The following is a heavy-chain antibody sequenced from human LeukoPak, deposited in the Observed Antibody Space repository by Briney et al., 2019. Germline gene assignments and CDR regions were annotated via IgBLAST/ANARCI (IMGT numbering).Heavy chain of an antibody. CDR2: IHYSGNT. CDR1: GGSISSSSSY. J-gene: IGHJ5*02. V-gene: IGHV4-39*01. CDR3: ARRRHGSDWVDP. Sequence: TSETLSLTCTVSGGSISSSSSYWDWVRQPPGKGLEWIGSIHYSGNTYFDPSLKSRLTISVDTSKNQFSLRLSSVTAADTAVYYCARRRHGSDWVDPWGQGTLVTVSS.